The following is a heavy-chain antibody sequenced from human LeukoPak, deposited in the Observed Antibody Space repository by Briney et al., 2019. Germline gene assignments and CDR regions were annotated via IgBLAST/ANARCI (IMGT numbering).Heavy chain of an antibody. V-gene: IGHV4-30-4*01. CDR3: ASTPQYYYDSSGYPNWYFDL. CDR1: GGSISSGDYY. Sequence: PQTLSLTCTVSGGSISSGDYYWSWIRQPPGKGLEWIGYIYYSGSTYYNPSLKSRVTISVDTSKNQFSLKLSSVTAADTAVYYCASTPQYYYDSSGYPNWYFDLWGRGTLVTVSS. J-gene: IGHJ2*01. D-gene: IGHD3-22*01. CDR2: IYYSGST.